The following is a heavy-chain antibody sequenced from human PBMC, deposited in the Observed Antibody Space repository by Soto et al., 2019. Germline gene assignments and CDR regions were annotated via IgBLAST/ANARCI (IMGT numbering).Heavy chain of an antibody. CDR1: GYSFTSYW. CDR3: ARHEGYYYDTNHHHYGMGV. V-gene: IGHV5-51*01. J-gene: IGHJ6*02. D-gene: IGHD3-22*01. Sequence: GESLKISCKGSGYSFTSYWIGWVRQMPGKGLEWMGIIYPGDSDTRYSPSFQGQVTISADKSISTAYLQWSSLKASDTAMYYCARHEGYYYDTNHHHYGMGVWGQGTTVTVAS. CDR2: IYPGDSDT.